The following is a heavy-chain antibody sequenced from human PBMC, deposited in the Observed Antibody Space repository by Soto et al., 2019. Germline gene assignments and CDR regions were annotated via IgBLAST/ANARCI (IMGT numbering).Heavy chain of an antibody. D-gene: IGHD3-22*01. CDR3: ARNRRSYYYDSSGYPEFDY. Sequence: ASVKVSCKASGYTLTSYYMHWVRQAPGQGLEWMGIINPSGGSTSYAQKFQGRVTMTRDTSTSTVYMELSSLRSEDTAVYYCARNRRSYYYDSSGYPEFDYWGQGTLVTVSS. V-gene: IGHV1-46*01. CDR2: INPSGGST. J-gene: IGHJ4*02. CDR1: GYTLTSYY.